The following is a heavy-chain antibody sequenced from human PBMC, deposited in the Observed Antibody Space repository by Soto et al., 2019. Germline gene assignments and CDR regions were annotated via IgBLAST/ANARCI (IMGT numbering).Heavy chain of an antibody. Sequence: SGKVSCKASGVTFNSQYMRWVRHAPGQGLEWMGGIIPMFGTPHYAEKFQDRVTITADESTGTAYLELSSLTSEDTAVYYCATSEGRDGYSFDYWGPGTLVTVSS. CDR1: GVTFNSQY. D-gene: IGHD5-12*01. J-gene: IGHJ4*02. CDR2: IIPMFGTP. CDR3: ATSEGRDGYSFDY. V-gene: IGHV1-69*13.